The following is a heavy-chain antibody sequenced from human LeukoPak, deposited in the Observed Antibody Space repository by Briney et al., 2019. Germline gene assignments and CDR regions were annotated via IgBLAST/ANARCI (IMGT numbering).Heavy chain of an antibody. CDR3: AKPCRSGLSPFDAFDI. CDR1: GFTFSSYA. D-gene: IGHD6-19*01. V-gene: IGHV3-23*01. Sequence: HPGGSLRLSCAASGFTFSSYAMSWVRQAPGKGLEWVSANSGSGDSTYYADSVKGRFTISRDNSKNTLYLQMNSLRAEDTAVYYCAKPCRSGLSPFDAFDIWGQGTMVTVSS. CDR2: NSGSGDST. J-gene: IGHJ3*02.